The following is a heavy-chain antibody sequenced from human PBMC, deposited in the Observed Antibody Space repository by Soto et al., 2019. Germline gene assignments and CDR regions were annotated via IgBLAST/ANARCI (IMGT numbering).Heavy chain of an antibody. V-gene: IGHV3-23*01. Sequence: GGSLRLSCAASGFTFSSYAMSWVRQAPGKGLEWVSAISGSGGSTYYADSVKGRFTISRDNSKNTLYLQMNSLRAEDTAVYYCAKDRGYSSPQGVNYYGMDVWGQGTTVTVSS. CDR2: ISGSGGST. D-gene: IGHD6-19*01. CDR3: AKDRGYSSPQGVNYYGMDV. J-gene: IGHJ6*02. CDR1: GFTFSSYA.